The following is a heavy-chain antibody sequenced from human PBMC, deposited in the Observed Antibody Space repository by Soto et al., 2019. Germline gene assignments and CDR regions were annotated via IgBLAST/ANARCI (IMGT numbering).Heavy chain of an antibody. V-gene: IGHV3-23*01. CDR1: GFTFSSYA. D-gene: IGHD2-2*01. J-gene: IGHJ6*02. CDR3: ARDRDIVVVPAADYYYYYGMDV. Sequence: GGSLRLSCAASGFTFSSYAMSWVRQAPGKGLEWVSAISGSGGSTYYADSVKGRFTISRDNAKNSLYLQMNSLRAEDTAVYYCARDRDIVVVPAADYYYYYGMDVWGQGTTVTVSS. CDR2: ISGSGGST.